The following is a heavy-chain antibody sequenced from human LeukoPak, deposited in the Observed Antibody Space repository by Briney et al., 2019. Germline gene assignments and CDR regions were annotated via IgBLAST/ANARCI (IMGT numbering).Heavy chain of an antibody. CDR1: GFTFSGYW. CDR2: MGGDGSDK. J-gene: IGHJ4*02. CDR3: ARYWNGGHFDY. V-gene: IGHV3-7*04. Sequence: GGSLRLSCAASGFTFSGYWMSWVRQAPGKGLEWVANMGGDGSDKYYVDSVKGRFAISRDNTKNSLYLQMNSLRAEDTAVYYCARYWNGGHFDYWGQGTLVTVSS. D-gene: IGHD1-1*01.